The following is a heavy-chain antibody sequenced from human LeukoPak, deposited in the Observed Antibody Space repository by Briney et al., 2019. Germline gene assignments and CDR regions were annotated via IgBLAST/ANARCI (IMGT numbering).Heavy chain of an antibody. Sequence: SETLSLTCAVYGGAFSGYYWSWIRQPPGKGLEWIGEINHSGSTNYNPSLKSRVTISVDTSKNQFSLKLSSVTAADTAVYYCARGGMVYAMPTFDYWGQGTLVTVSS. CDR3: ARGGMVYAMPTFDY. D-gene: IGHD2-8*01. V-gene: IGHV4-34*01. J-gene: IGHJ4*02. CDR1: GGAFSGYY. CDR2: INHSGST.